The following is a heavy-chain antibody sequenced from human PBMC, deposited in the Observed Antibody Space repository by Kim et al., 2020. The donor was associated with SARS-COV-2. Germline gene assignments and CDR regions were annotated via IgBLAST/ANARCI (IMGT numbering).Heavy chain of an antibody. D-gene: IGHD2-2*01. J-gene: IGHJ1*01. Sequence: GGSLRLSCAASGITFSSYGMHWVRQDQGKGREWVAAISFDGSNKYYADSVKGRFTISRDNSKNTLYLQMNSLRPEDTAVYYCAKGLVVAPAASVYFQDWGQGTPVTVSS. V-gene: IGHV3-30*18. CDR3: AKGLVVAPAASVYFQD. CDR1: GITFSSYG. CDR2: ISFDGSNK.